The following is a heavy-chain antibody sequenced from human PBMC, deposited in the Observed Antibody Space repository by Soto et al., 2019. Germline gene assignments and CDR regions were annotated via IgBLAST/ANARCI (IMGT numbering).Heavy chain of an antibody. CDR1: GGSISSSSYY. J-gene: IGHJ4*02. CDR2: IYYSGST. Sequence: QLQLQESGPGLVKPSETLSLTCTVSGGSISSSSYYWGWLRQPPGKGLEWIGSIYYSGSTYYNPSVNSRVTTSVDTSKNQCSLKLSSVTAADTAVYYCARFTIFGVVIEYYFDYWGQGTLVTVSS. CDR3: ARFTIFGVVIEYYFDY. D-gene: IGHD3-3*01. V-gene: IGHV4-39*01.